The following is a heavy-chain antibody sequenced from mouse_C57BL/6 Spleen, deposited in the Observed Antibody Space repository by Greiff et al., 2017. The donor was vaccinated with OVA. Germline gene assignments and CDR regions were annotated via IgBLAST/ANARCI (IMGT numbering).Heavy chain of an antibody. V-gene: IGHV2-2*01. Sequence: QVQLKESGPGLVQPSQSLSITCTVSGFSLTSYGVHWVRQSPGKGLEWLGVIWSGGSTDYNAAFISRLSISKDNSKSQVFFKMNSLQADDTAIYYCALYYYGNYAMDYWGQGTSVTVSS. J-gene: IGHJ4*01. CDR1: GFSLTSYG. CDR3: ALYYYGNYAMDY. CDR2: IWSGGST. D-gene: IGHD1-1*01.